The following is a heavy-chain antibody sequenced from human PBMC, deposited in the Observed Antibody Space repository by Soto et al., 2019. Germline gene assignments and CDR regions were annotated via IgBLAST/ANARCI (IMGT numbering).Heavy chain of an antibody. J-gene: IGHJ4*02. CDR1: GGSISSGGYS. Sequence: QLQLQEPGSGLVKPSQTLSLTCAVSGGSISSGGYSWSWIRQPPGKGLEWIGYIYHSGSTYYNPSLKSRVTISVDRSKNQFSLKLSSVTAADTAVYYCARRTYYYDSSGYYIDYWGQGILVTASS. CDR2: IYHSGST. D-gene: IGHD3-22*01. CDR3: ARRTYYYDSSGYYIDY. V-gene: IGHV4-30-2*01.